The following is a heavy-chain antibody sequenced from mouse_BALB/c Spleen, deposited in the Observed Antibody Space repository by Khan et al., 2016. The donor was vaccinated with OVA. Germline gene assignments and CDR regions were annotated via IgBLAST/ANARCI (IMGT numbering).Heavy chain of an antibody. CDR1: GFSLTSYG. D-gene: IGHD1-3*01. CDR2: IWAGGST. J-gene: IGHJ2*01. V-gene: IGHV2-9*02. CDR3: ARLEDI. Sequence: QVQLKESGPGLVAPSQSLSITCTVSGFSLTSYGVHWVRQPPGKGLEWLGVIWAGGSTNYTSALMSRLSISKDNSKSKVFLKMISLQTDDTANYYCARLEDIWGQGTTLTVSS.